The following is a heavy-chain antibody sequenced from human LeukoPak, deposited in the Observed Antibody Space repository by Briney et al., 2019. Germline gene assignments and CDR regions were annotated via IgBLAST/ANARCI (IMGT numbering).Heavy chain of an antibody. D-gene: IGHD3-22*01. J-gene: IGHJ3*01. CDR2: VYYSGSA. CDR1: GGSVGSGTYY. Sequence: SETLSLTCTVSGGSVGSGTYYWSWIRQSPGKGLEWLGNVYYSGSAYYNPSLKSRVTISVDTSKNQFSLKLSSVTTADTAVYYCARELRYDNSDSGAFWGQGTVVTVSS. CDR3: ARELRYDNSDSGAF. V-gene: IGHV4-39*02.